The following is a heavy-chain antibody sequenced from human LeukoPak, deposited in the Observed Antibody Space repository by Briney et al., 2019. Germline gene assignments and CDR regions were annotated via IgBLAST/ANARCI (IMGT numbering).Heavy chain of an antibody. CDR2: IFNSGST. Sequence: PSETLSRTCSVSGGSINSHYWSWIRQPPGKRLEWIGYIFNSGSTNYNPSLRSRVTMSVDTSRDQFFLRLSSVTAADTAIYYCASRPAGTTWYGVFDYWSQGTLVTVSS. J-gene: IGHJ4*02. V-gene: IGHV4-59*11. CDR3: ASRPAGTTWYGVFDY. CDR1: GGSINSHY. D-gene: IGHD6-13*01.